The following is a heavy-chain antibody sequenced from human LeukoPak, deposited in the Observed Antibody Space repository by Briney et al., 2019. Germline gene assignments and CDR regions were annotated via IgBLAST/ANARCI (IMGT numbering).Heavy chain of an antibody. CDR1: GFTFSSYW. J-gene: IGHJ5*02. D-gene: IGHD5-18*01. Sequence: TGGSLRLSCAASGFTFSSYWMHWVRQAPGKGLVWVSRINSDGSSTSYADSVKGRFTISRDNAKNTLYLQMNSLRAEDTAVYYCARVDTAMVTDRWFDPWGQGTLVTVSS. CDR2: INSDGSST. V-gene: IGHV3-74*01. CDR3: ARVDTAMVTDRWFDP.